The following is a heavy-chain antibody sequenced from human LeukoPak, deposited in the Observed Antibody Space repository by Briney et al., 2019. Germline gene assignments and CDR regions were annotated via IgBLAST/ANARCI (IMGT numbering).Heavy chain of an antibody. J-gene: IGHJ3*02. CDR3: ARDLGEKIPFLPRDFDI. Sequence: SETLSLTCTVSGGSISSYYWSWIRQPAGKGLEWIGRIFTSGSPNYNPPLKSRITMSVDTSKNQFSLKLSSVIAADTAVYYCARDLGEKIPFLPRDFDIWGQGTMVTVSS. CDR2: IFTSGSP. CDR1: GGSISSYY. V-gene: IGHV4-4*07. D-gene: IGHD3-10*01.